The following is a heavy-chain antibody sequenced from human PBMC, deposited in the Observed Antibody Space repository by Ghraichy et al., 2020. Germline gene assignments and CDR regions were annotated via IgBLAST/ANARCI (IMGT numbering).Heavy chain of an antibody. V-gene: IGHV4-59*01. CDR1: GGSISSYY. J-gene: IGHJ2*01. Sequence: SETLSLTCTVSGGSISSYYWSWIRQPPGKGLEWIGYIYYSGSTNYNPSLKSRVTISVDTSKNQFSLKLSSVTAADTAVYYCARVLRRRDGYILEPYWYFDLWGRGTLVTVSS. CDR3: ARVLRRRDGYILEPYWYFDL. D-gene: IGHD5-24*01. CDR2: IYYSGST.